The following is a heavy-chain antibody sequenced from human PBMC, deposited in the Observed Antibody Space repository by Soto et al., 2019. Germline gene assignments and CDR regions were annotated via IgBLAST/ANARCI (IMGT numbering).Heavy chain of an antibody. D-gene: IGHD1-26*01. Sequence: QLQLQGPGPGLWEPSQTFSLPSPVSGGSISNAFYYWVGIRKPPGKGLEWIGHIYNSGSTYSNPSLKSRVTISIDTSKNQFSLKLNSVTAADTAVYYCARGPSGDKVDYWGQGTLVTVSS. CDR1: GGSISNAFYY. V-gene: IGHV4-30-4*01. CDR3: ARGPSGDKVDY. CDR2: IYNSGST. J-gene: IGHJ4*02.